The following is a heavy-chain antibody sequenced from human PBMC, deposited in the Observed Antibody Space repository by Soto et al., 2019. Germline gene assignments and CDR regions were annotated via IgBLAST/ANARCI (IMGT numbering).Heavy chain of an antibody. CDR1: GGSISSGGYS. CDR3: ARVPTP. J-gene: IGHJ5*02. CDR2: IYHSGST. Sequence: QLQLQESGSGLVKPSQTLSLTCAVSGGSISSGGYSWSWIRQPPGKGLEWIGYIYHSGSTYYNPPPKSRVSISVYTSMNQFSLQLNAMTASDMAVYYCARVPTPLGQEALGTVSS. V-gene: IGHV4-30-2*01.